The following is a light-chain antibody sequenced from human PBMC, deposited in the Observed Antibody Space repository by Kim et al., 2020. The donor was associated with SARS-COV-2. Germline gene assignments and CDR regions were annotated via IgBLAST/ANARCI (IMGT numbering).Light chain of an antibody. CDR2: DVN. CDR1: SSDVDSYNY. J-gene: IGLJ2*01. Sequence: QSASVSGSPGQSITISCTGTSSDVDSYNYVSWYQQPPGKAPKLMIYDVNNRPSGVSDRFSGLKSGNTASLTISGLQAEDEADYYCSSYTSSGTVIFGGGTQLTVL. V-gene: IGLV2-14*03. CDR3: SSYTSSGTVI.